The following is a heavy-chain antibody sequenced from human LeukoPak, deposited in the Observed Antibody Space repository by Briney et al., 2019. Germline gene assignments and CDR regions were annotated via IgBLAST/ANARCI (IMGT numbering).Heavy chain of an antibody. CDR1: GGSISSYY. V-gene: IGHV4-4*07. CDR3: ARAESGYSGYRNGYYYYYMDV. Sequence: KTSETLSLTCTVSGGSISSYYWSWIRQPAGKGLEWIGRIHTSGSTNYNPSLKSRVTMSVDTSKNQFSLRLTSVTAADTAVYYCARAESGYSGYRNGYYYYYMDVWGKGTTVTVSS. J-gene: IGHJ6*03. D-gene: IGHD5-12*01. CDR2: IHTSGST.